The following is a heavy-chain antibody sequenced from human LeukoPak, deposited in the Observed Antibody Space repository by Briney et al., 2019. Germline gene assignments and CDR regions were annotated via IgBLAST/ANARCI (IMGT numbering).Heavy chain of an antibody. J-gene: IGHJ4*02. CDR1: GFTVSSNY. CDR2: IYSGGST. D-gene: IGHD3-22*01. CDR3: ASGTRITMIHGY. Sequence: GGSLRLSCAASGFTVSSNYMSWVRQAPGKGLEWVSVIYSGGSTYYADSVKGRFTISRDNSKNTLYLQMNSLRAEDTAVYYCASGTRITMIHGYWGQGTLVTVSS. V-gene: IGHV3-53*01.